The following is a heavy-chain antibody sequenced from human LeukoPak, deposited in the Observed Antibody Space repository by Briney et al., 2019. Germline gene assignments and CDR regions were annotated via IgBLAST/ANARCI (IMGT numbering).Heavy chain of an antibody. Sequence: GGSLRLSCAASGFAFSDYYMTWIRQAPGKGLEWVSYISSSGTTIYYADSVKGRFTISRDNAKNSLYLQMNSLRVEDTAVYYCASRIVGTPDYFDYWGQGTLVTVSS. V-gene: IGHV3-11*04. CDR1: GFAFSDYY. CDR3: ASRIVGTPDYFDY. J-gene: IGHJ4*02. CDR2: ISSSGTTI. D-gene: IGHD1-26*01.